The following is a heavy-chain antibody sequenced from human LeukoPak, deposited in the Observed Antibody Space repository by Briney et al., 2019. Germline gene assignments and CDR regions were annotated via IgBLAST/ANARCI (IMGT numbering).Heavy chain of an antibody. CDR2: IVTYNDNT. Sequence: ASVKVSCKASDYTFTSYGISWVRQAPGQGLEWIGLIVTYNDNTYHAQNLQGRVTMTTDTSTSTAFMELRSLRSDDTAVYYCAKTTVTSEEYFYYYLDVWGKGTTVIVSS. CDR1: DYTFTSYG. V-gene: IGHV1-18*01. CDR3: AKTTVTSEEYFYYYLDV. J-gene: IGHJ6*03. D-gene: IGHD4-17*01.